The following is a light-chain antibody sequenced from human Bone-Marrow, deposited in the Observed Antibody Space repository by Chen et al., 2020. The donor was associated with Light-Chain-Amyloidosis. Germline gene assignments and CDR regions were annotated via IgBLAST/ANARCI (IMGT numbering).Light chain of an antibody. CDR1: SSDVGGYES. V-gene: IGLV2-11*01. CDR2: DVN. J-gene: IGLJ1*01. Sequence: QSALTQPRSVSGSPGQSVTISCTGTSSDVGGYESVSWYQQHPGKAPKFLIYDVNKRPSGVPDRFSGYKSGNSASLTISGLQTEDEADYFCCSYAGSSPYVFGTGTTVTVL. CDR3: CSYAGSSPYV.